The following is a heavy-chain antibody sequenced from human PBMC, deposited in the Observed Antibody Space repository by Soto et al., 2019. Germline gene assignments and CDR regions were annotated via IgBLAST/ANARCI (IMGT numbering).Heavy chain of an antibody. CDR1: GYTFTSYG. V-gene: IGHV1-18*01. CDR2: ISANNGNT. J-gene: IGHJ4*02. CDR3: EREGYFDH. Sequence: QVQRVQSGAEVKKPGDSVRVSCKASGYTFTSYGIGWVRQAPGQGLEWMGWISANNGNTKYAQKVQGRVTMTTDASTSTAYMELRSLRSDDEAVYYCEREGYFDHWGQGTLVTVSS.